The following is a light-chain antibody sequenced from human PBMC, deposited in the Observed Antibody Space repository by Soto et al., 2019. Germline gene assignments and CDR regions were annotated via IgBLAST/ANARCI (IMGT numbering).Light chain of an antibody. V-gene: IGKV1-39*01. J-gene: IGKJ1*01. Sequence: DIQMTQSPSSLSASVGDRVTITCRASQSISSYLNWYQQKPGKAPKLLIYAASSLQSGVPSRFSGRGSGTDFTLTISSLQPEDFATYYCQQSYSTPPCTFGQGTKVEIK. CDR1: QSISSY. CDR2: AAS. CDR3: QQSYSTPPCT.